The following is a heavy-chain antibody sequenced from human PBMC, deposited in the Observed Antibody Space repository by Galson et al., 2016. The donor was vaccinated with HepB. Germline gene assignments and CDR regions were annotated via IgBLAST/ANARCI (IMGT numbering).Heavy chain of an antibody. CDR1: GYTFACSW. D-gene: IGHD5-18*01. CDR2: IYPRDSDT. CDR3: AKTRIQDGVRINAFDI. Sequence: QSGAELKKPGDSLPISCMASGYTFACSWIGWVRQMPGKGMEWTGNIYPRDSDTRYSPSFHGQVTISADKSISTAYLQWSGLKASDTAMYYCAKTRIQDGVRINAFDIWGQGTMVTVSS. V-gene: IGHV5-51*01. J-gene: IGHJ3*02.